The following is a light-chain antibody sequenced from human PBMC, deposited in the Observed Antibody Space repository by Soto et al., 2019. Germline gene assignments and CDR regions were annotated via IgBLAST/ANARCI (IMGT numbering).Light chain of an antibody. J-gene: IGLJ1*01. Sequence: ALAQPASVSGSPGQSITISCTGTSSDVGGYNYVSWYQQHPGKAPKLMIYEVTNRPSGVSNRFSGSKSGNTASLTISGLQAEDEADYYCSSYRSTSTLWVFGTGTKVTVL. CDR3: SSYRSTSTLWV. V-gene: IGLV2-14*01. CDR2: EVT. CDR1: SSDVGGYNY.